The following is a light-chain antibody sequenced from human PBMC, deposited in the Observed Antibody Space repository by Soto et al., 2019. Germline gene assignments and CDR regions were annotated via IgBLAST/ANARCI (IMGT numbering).Light chain of an antibody. CDR2: GAS. V-gene: IGKV3-15*01. CDR1: QSVSSN. J-gene: IGKJ2*01. Sequence: EIVMTQSPATLSVSPGERAILSCRASQSVSSNLAWYQQKPGQAPRLLIYGASTRATGIPARFSGSGSGTEFTLTISSLQSEDFAVYYCQREYTFGQGTNLEIK. CDR3: QREYT.